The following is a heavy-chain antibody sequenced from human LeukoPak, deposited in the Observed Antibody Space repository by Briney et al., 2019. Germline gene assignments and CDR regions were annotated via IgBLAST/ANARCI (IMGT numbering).Heavy chain of an antibody. V-gene: IGHV4-34*01. CDR3: ARDQDDFWSGYYGWFDP. J-gene: IGHJ5*02. Sequence: SETLSLTCAVYGGSFSGYYWSWIRQPPGKGLEWIGEINHSGSTNYNPSLKSRVTISVDTSKNQFSLKLSSVTAADTAVYYCARDQDDFWSGYYGWFDPWGQGTLVTVSS. CDR2: INHSGST. D-gene: IGHD3-3*01. CDR1: GGSFSGYY.